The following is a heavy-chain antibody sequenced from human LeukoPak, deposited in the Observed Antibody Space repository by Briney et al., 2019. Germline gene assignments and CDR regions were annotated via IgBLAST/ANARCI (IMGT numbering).Heavy chain of an antibody. CDR2: INQDGGEK. D-gene: IGHD5/OR15-5a*01. CDR1: GFRLSTYW. Sequence: GSLRLSCAASGFRLSTYWLSWVRQAPGKGLEWVANINQDGGEKFHVDSVKGRFTISRDNAKNSLYLQMNSLTAEDTAVYYCATGVWYLESWGQGTLVTVSS. CDR3: ATGVWYLES. V-gene: IGHV3-7*01. J-gene: IGHJ4*02.